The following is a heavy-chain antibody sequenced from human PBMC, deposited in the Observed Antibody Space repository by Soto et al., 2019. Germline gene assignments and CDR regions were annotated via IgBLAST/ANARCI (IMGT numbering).Heavy chain of an antibody. CDR2: IFYSGST. CDR1: GGSISSSSYY. Sequence: TSETLSLTCTVSGGSISSSSYYWGWIRQPPGKGLEWIGSIFYSGSTYYNPSLKSRVTISVDTSKNQFSLKLTSVTAADTAVYYCVCIFSGGYGYGFYYYGMDVGGQGTRVTVSS. D-gene: IGHD5-18*01. V-gene: IGHV4-39*01. J-gene: IGHJ6*02. CDR3: VCIFSGGYGYGFYYYGMDV.